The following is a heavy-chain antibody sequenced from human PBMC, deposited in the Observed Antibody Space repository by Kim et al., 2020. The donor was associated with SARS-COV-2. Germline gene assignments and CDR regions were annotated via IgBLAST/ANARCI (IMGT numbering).Heavy chain of an antibody. CDR3: AKVGGRYSSSWSFDY. V-gene: IGHV3-33*06. J-gene: IGHJ4*02. Sequence: GPGKGRFTISRDNSKNTLYLQMNSLRAEDTAVYYCAKVGGRYSSSWSFDYWGQGTLVTVSS. D-gene: IGHD6-13*01.